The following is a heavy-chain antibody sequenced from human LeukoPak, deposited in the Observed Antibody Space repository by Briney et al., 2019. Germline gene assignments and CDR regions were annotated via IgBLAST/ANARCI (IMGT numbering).Heavy chain of an antibody. CDR3: AREWGYSSGWGDPPRAFDI. D-gene: IGHD6-19*01. CDR2: ISSSSSYI. V-gene: IGHV3-21*01. J-gene: IGHJ3*02. CDR1: GFTFSSYS. Sequence: PGGSLRLSCAASGFTFSSYSMNWVRQAPGKGLEWVSSISSSSSYIYYADSVKGRFTISRDNAKNSLYLQMNSLRAEDTAVYYCAREWGYSSGWGDPPRAFDIWGQGTMVTVSS.